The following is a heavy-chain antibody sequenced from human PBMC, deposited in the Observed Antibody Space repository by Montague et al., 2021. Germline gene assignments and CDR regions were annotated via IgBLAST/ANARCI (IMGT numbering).Heavy chain of an antibody. V-gene: IGHV3-23*01. CDR3: EKGGSSCRRDRRFDP. Sequence: SLRLSCAASGFTFSSYAMSWVRQAPGKGLEWVSSISVSGSSIYYADSVKGRFTISRDNSKNTLYLQMNSLRAEDTAVYYCEKGGSSCRRDRRFDPWGQGTLVTVSS. CDR2: ISVSGSSI. CDR1: GFTFSSYA. J-gene: IGHJ5*02. D-gene: IGHD2-15*01.